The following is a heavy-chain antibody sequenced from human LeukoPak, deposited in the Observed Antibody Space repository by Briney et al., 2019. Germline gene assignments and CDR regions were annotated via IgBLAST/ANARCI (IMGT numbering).Heavy chain of an antibody. CDR2: ISVRSNHI. Sequence: GGSLRLSCAASGFIFSSHTMIWVRQAPGKGLEWVSSISVRSNHIYYADSVKGRFTISRDNAKNSLYLEMNALRAEDTAVYYCARDRRAYFDILTGYTGAFDVWGQGTMVTVSS. CDR1: GFIFSSHT. D-gene: IGHD3-9*01. V-gene: IGHV3-21*01. J-gene: IGHJ3*01. CDR3: ARDRRAYFDILTGYTGAFDV.